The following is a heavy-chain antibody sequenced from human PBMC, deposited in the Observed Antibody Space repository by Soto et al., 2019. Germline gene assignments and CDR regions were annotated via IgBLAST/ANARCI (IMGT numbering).Heavy chain of an antibody. CDR1: GESFSGYY. CDR2: INHSGST. D-gene: IGHD3-3*01. Sequence: SETLSLTCAVYGESFSGYYWSWIRQPPGKGLEWIGEINHSGSTNYNPSLKSRVTISVDTSKNQFSLKLSSVTAADTAVYYCARDRTYYDFWSGYSYYYYMDVWRKGITVTVSS. CDR3: ARDRTYYDFWSGYSYYYYMDV. V-gene: IGHV4-34*01. J-gene: IGHJ6*03.